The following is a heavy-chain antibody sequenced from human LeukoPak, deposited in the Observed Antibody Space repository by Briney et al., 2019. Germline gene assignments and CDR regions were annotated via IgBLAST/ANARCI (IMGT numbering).Heavy chain of an antibody. CDR2: ISYSGST. V-gene: IGHV4-59*01. CDR3: ATGGQQQPLPPGC. D-gene: IGHD6-13*01. J-gene: IGHJ4*02. Sequence: SETLSLTCTVSGGSISSYYWSWIRQPPGKGLEWIGYISYSGSTNYNPSLKSRLSISVDTSKNQFSLKLSSVTAADTAVYYCATGGQQQPLPPGCWGQGTLVTVSS. CDR1: GGSISSYY.